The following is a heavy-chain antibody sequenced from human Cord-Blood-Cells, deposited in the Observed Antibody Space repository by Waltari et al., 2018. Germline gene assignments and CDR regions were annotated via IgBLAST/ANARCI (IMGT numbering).Heavy chain of an antibody. CDR1: GGTFSSYA. D-gene: IGHD2-2*02. CDR2: IIPICGTA. Sequence: QVQLVQSGAEVKKPGSSVKVSCKASGGTFSSYAISWVRQAPGQGLEWMGGIIPICGTANYAQKVQGRVTITADESTSTAYMELSSLRSEDTAVYYCASGGGYCSSTSCYIFDYWGQGTLVTVSS. CDR3: ASGGGYCSSTSCYIFDY. J-gene: IGHJ4*02. V-gene: IGHV1-69*01.